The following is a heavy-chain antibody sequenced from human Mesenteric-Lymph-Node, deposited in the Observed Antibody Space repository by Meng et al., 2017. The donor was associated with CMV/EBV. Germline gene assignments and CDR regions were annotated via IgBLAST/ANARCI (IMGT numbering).Heavy chain of an antibody. D-gene: IGHD3-3*01. V-gene: IGHV1-2*02. CDR1: GYTFTDYY. Sequence: ASVKVSCKASGYTFTDYYMHRVRQAPGQGLEWMGWIKPNSADKNFAQKFQGRVTMTRDTSISTAYMELSRLTSDDTAVYYCAREPFSSARYWYFDLWGRGTLVTVSS. CDR2: IKPNSADK. J-gene: IGHJ2*01. CDR3: AREPFSSARYWYFDL.